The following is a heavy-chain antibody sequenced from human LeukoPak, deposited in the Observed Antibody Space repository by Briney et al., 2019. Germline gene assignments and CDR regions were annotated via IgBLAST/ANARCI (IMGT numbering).Heavy chain of an antibody. Sequence: SETLSLTCHVSGYSMRSYYWSWLRQPPGKGLEWIAYFSHSGTTNYNPSLKSRVIISVDTSNHQFSLTLRSVTAADTAVYYCARHLDYDSGGYFYPYFDDWGQGTLVTVSS. CDR3: ARHLDYDSGGYFYPYFDD. CDR1: GYSMRSYY. D-gene: IGHD3-22*01. J-gene: IGHJ4*02. CDR2: FSHSGTT. V-gene: IGHV4-59*08.